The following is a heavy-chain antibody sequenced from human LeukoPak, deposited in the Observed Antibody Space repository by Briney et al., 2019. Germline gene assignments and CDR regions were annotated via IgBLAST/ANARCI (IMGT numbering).Heavy chain of an antibody. D-gene: IGHD5-24*01. CDR1: GYTFTNFG. V-gene: IGHV1-18*01. J-gene: IGHJ4*02. CDR3: GRVDMATTKDY. CDR2: ISAYNGDT. Sequence: GASVKVSRKAFGYTFTNFGITWVRQAPGQGLEWMGWISAYNGDTKYGQNFQGRVTMTTDTSTTTAYMDLRSLSSDDTAVYYCGRVDMATTKDYWGQGTLVTVSS.